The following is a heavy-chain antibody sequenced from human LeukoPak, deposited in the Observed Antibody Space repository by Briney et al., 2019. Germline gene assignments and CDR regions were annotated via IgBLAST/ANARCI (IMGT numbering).Heavy chain of an antibody. CDR1: GFTFSSYA. Sequence: GGSLRLSCAASGFTFSSYAMSWVRQAPGKGLEWVSGISGSGGGTYYADSVKGHFTISRDNSKNTLYLQMNNLRADDTAVYYCAKDRAFTGTYGNAFDIWGQGTVVTVSS. CDR2: ISGSGGGT. CDR3: AKDRAFTGTYGNAFDI. J-gene: IGHJ3*02. D-gene: IGHD1-26*01. V-gene: IGHV3-23*01.